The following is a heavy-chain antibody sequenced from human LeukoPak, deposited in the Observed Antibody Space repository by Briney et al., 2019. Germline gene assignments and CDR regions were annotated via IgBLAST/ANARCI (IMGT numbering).Heavy chain of an antibody. CDR1: GFTFSSYS. CDR3: ATRSHTNYYDSSGYYMDV. Sequence: GGSLRLSCAASGFTFSSYSMNWVRQAPGKGLEWVSSISSSSSYIYYADSVKGRFTISRDNAKNSLYLQMNSLRAEDTVVYYCATRSHTNYYDSSGYYMDVWGKGTTVTVSS. J-gene: IGHJ6*03. D-gene: IGHD3-22*01. V-gene: IGHV3-21*01. CDR2: ISSSSSYI.